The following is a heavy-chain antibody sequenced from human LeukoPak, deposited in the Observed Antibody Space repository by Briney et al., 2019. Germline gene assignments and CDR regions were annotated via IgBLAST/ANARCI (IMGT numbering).Heavy chain of an antibody. V-gene: IGHV4-59*01. D-gene: IGHD4-17*01. J-gene: IGHJ4*02. CDR2: VSYSGST. Sequence: SETLSLTCTVSGGSISSYYWSWSRQPPGKGLEWIGYVSYSGSTNYNPSLKSRVTISLDTSKSQFSLKLSSVTAADTAVYYCAREKDYGDRLFDYWGQGTLVTVSS. CDR1: GGSISSYY. CDR3: AREKDYGDRLFDY.